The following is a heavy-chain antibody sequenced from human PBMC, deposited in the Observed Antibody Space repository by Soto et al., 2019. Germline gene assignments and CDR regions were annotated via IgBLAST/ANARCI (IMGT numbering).Heavy chain of an antibody. Sequence: EVQLAESGGGLAQPGGSLRLSCAASGFTLRGYALDWVRQAPGKGLEYVSGISGNGVGTYYANSVQGRFTISRDNSKNTVYLQMGSLRPEDMAVYYCARRARPDFYYMDVWGKGTTVTVSS. J-gene: IGHJ6*03. D-gene: IGHD6-6*01. V-gene: IGHV3-64*01. CDR3: ARRARPDFYYMDV. CDR2: ISGNGVGT. CDR1: GFTLRGYA.